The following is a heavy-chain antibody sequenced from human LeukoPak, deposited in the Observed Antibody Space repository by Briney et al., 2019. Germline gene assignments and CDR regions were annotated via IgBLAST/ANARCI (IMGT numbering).Heavy chain of an antibody. Sequence: SETLSLTCTVSGGSISSSSYYWGWIRQPPGKGLEWIGSIYYSGSTYYNPSLKSRVTISVDTSKNQFSLKLSSVTAADTAVYYCARDGRYSSAFQRPDYWGQGTLVTVSS. J-gene: IGHJ4*02. D-gene: IGHD6-19*01. CDR3: ARDGRYSSAFQRPDY. CDR2: IYYSGST. V-gene: IGHV4-39*07. CDR1: GGSISSSSYY.